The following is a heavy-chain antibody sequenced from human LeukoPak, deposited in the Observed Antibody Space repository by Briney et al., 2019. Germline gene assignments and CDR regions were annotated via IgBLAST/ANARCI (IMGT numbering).Heavy chain of an antibody. D-gene: IGHD5-24*01. Sequence: GGSLRLSCAASGFTFNRYWMNWVRQAPGKGPEWVANIKQDGSQKYYVDSVKGRFTISRDNAKNSLYLQMDSLRAEDTAVYYCASAARQRWLQIDYWGQGTLVTVSP. J-gene: IGHJ4*02. CDR2: IKQDGSQK. V-gene: IGHV3-7*03. CDR3: ASAARQRWLQIDY. CDR1: GFTFNRYW.